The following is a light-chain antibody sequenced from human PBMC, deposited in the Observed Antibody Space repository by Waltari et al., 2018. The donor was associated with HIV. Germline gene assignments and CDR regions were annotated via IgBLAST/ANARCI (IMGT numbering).Light chain of an antibody. V-gene: IGLV6-57*03. Sequence: NFILTQTHSVSASPGETVIISCTRSRCRIDSNHLHWFQHRPGAAPTTIIYEDNQRSSGIPDRFSGSIDTSSNSASLTISGLKTEDEADYYCQSFNDNNEWVFGGGTKVTVL. CDR3: QSFNDNNEWV. CDR1: RCRIDSNH. CDR2: EDN. J-gene: IGLJ3*02.